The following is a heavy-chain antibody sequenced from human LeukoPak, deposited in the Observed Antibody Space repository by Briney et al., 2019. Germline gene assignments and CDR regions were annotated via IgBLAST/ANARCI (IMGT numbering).Heavy chain of an antibody. CDR2: ISAYNGNT. V-gene: IGHV1-18*01. CDR1: GYTFTSYG. Sequence: ASVRVSCKASGYTFTSYGISWVRQAPGQGLEWMGWISAYNGNTNYAQKLQGRVTMTTDTSTSTAYMELRSLRSDDTAVYYCARADYYDSSGYYDYWGQGTLVTVSS. CDR3: ARADYYDSSGYYDY. J-gene: IGHJ4*02. D-gene: IGHD3-22*01.